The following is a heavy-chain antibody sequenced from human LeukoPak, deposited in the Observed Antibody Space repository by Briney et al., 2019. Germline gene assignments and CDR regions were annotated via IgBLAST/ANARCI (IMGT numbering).Heavy chain of an antibody. D-gene: IGHD4-11*01. CDR1: GGSIDTYY. V-gene: IGHV4-59*01. CDR3: ARDRLQFMDV. J-gene: IGHJ6*03. CDR2: VFHTGST. Sequence: SETLSLTCTVSGGSIDTYYWNWIRQPPGKGLEWIGYVFHTGSTNYNPSLKSRVTISVDTSTNQFSLKLSSVTAADTAVYYCARDRLQFMDVWGKGTTVTVSS.